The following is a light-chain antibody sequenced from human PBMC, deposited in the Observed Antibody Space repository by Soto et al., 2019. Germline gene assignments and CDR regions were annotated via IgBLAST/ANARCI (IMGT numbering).Light chain of an antibody. CDR2: DVS. CDR3: SSYTSSSTLV. J-gene: IGLJ1*01. CDR1: SSDVGGYNY. Sequence: QSALTQPASVSGSSGQSTTISRTGTSSDVGGYNYVSWYQQHPGKDPKLMIYDVSNRPSGVSNRFSGSKSGNTASLTISGLQAEDEADSYCSSYTSSSTLVFGTGTKVTVL. V-gene: IGLV2-14*01.